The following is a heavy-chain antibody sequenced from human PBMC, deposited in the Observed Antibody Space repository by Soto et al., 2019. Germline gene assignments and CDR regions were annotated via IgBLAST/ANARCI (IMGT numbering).Heavy chain of an antibody. CDR1: GXTFSSYA. D-gene: IGHD2-2*01. CDR2: ISGSGGST. V-gene: IGHV3-23*01. J-gene: IGHJ3*02. Sequence: PXGSLRLSCAASGXTFSSYAMSWVRQAPGKGLEWVSAISGSGGSTYYADSVKGRFTISRDNSKNTLYLQMNSLRAEDTAVYYFAKDFSGSFSSPFCDAFDIWGQGTMVTVSS. CDR3: AKDFSGSFSSPFCDAFDI.